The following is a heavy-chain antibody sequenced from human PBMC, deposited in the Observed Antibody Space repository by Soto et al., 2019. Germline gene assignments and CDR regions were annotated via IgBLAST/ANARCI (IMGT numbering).Heavy chain of an antibody. D-gene: IGHD6-13*01. CDR3: VRGFGSSWNTGRYNWFDF. J-gene: IGHJ5*01. Sequence: QVRLVQAGPEVKKPGASVKVSCKASGYTFTLFDVNWVRQAAGQGLEWMGWMSPNSENKGYAQKFQGRVSMTRDTSMTTAYMELSSLRSEDTAVYYCVRGFGSSWNTGRYNWFDFWGQGTLVTVSS. V-gene: IGHV1-8*01. CDR2: MSPNSENK. CDR1: GYTFTLFD.